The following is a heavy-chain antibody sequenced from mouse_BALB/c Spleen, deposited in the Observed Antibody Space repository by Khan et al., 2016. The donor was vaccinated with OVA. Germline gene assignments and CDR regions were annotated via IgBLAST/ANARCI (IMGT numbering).Heavy chain of an antibody. CDR1: GFTFSSFT. J-gene: IGHJ3*01. D-gene: IGHD4-1*01. Sequence: EVELVESGGGLVKPGGSLKLSCAASGFTFSSFTMSWVRQTPEKRLEWVASISSGGDNTYYPDSVKGRFTISRANAKNNLYLQMSRLRSEDMALYYCARSNDGTFAYGGQGTLVTVAA. CDR2: ISSGGDNT. CDR3: ARSNDGTFAY. V-gene: IGHV5-9*03.